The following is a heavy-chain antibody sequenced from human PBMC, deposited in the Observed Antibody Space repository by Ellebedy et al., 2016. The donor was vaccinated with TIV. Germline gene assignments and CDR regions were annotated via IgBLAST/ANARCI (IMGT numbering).Heavy chain of an antibody. V-gene: IGHV4-39*01. J-gene: IGHJ4*02. Sequence: MPSETLSLTCTVSGGSISSDDYYRSWIRQPPGKGLEWIGSIYYSGSTYYNPSLRSRITVSVDTSKNYFSLKLSSVTAADTAVYYCARHAGYCTIGTCYSFDYWGQGTLVTVSS. CDR1: GGSISSDDYY. CDR2: IYYSGST. CDR3: ARHAGYCTIGTCYSFDY. D-gene: IGHD2-8*01.